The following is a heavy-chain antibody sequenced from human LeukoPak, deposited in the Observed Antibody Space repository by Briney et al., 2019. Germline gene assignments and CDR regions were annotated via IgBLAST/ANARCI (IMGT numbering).Heavy chain of an antibody. Sequence: GGSLRLSCAASGFTFDDYAMHWVRQAPGKGLEWVSGISWNSGSIGYADSVKGRFTISRDNAKNSLYLQMNSLRAEDTALYYCAKDIGPMAARPDYWGQGTLVTVSS. D-gene: IGHD6-6*01. CDR2: ISWNSGSI. CDR1: GFTFDDYA. V-gene: IGHV3-9*01. CDR3: AKDIGPMAARPDY. J-gene: IGHJ4*02.